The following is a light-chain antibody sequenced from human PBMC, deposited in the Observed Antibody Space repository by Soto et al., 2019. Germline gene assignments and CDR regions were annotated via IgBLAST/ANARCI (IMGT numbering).Light chain of an antibody. CDR3: MQALQTWT. Sequence: ILMTQSPLSLPVTPGEPASISCRSSQSLLHSNGYNYLDWYLQKPGQSPQLLIYLGSNRASGVPDRFSGSGSGTDFTLKISRVEAEDVGVYYCMQALQTWTFGQGTKVDI. V-gene: IGKV2-28*01. CDR2: LGS. J-gene: IGKJ1*01. CDR1: QSLLHSNGYNY.